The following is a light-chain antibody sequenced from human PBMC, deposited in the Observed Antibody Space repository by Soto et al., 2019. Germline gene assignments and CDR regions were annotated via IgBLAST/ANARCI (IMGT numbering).Light chain of an antibody. CDR1: QTIDGW. CDR3: QQYNDNSF. Sequence: DIQMTQSPSTLSAYVGDRVTITCRASQTIDGWLAWYQQKPGKAPKLLIYYASSLETGVSSRFSGSGSGAEFTLTISSLQPDDFATYYCQQYNDNSFFGQGTKLEIK. CDR2: YAS. J-gene: IGKJ2*01. V-gene: IGKV1-5*01.